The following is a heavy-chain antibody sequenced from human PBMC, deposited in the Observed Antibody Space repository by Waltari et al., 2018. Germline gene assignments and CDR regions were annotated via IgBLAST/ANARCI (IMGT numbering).Heavy chain of an antibody. CDR3: ARDEARYYDIMTGGGYYGLDV. V-gene: IGHV4-61*02. D-gene: IGHD3-9*01. CDR2: IFTSGRT. Sequence: QVQLQESGPGLVRPSQTLSLTCTVSGGSISSGSVYWTWIRQPAGKGLEWVGHIFTSGRTKSNPSLKSRVSVSLDTSENQFSLRLSSVTAADTAVYYCARDEARYYDIMTGGGYYGLDVWGQGTTVTVSS. CDR1: GGSISSGSVY. J-gene: IGHJ6*02.